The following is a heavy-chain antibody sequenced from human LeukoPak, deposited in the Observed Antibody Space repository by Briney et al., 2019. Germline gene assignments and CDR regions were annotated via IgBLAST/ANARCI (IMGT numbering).Heavy chain of an antibody. V-gene: IGHV3-23*01. D-gene: IGHD3-9*01. CDR2: ICVSVGST. CDR1: GFTFSSYA. J-gene: IGHJ4*02. CDR3: ADFHCPSRCFDY. Sequence: GALRLSCAPSGFTFSSYAMSAGPQAPRKGLGCGSAICVSVGSTYYAHSVKGRCTISTDNSKNTLYLQMNSLRGADTAVYYCADFHCPSRCFDYWGQGTLVTVSS.